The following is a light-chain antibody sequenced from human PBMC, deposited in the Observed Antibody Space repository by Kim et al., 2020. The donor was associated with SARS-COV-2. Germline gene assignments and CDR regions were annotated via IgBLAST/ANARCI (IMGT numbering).Light chain of an antibody. V-gene: IGLV6-57*01. CDR3: QSYDSSNWV. CDR1: SGSIASNY. Sequence: GKTVTISCTRSSGSIASNYVQWYQQRPGSSPTTVIYGDNQRPSGVPDRFSGSIDSSSNSASLTISGLKTEHEADYYCQSYDSSNWVFGGGTQLTVL. CDR2: GDN. J-gene: IGLJ3*02.